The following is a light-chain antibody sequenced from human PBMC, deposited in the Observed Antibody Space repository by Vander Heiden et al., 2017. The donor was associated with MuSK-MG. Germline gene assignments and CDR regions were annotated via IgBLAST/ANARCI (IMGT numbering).Light chain of an antibody. CDR3: QQYDRRSPVT. Sequence: DIQMTQSPSTLSASVGDRVTSTCRASRSIGSLLAWYQHKPGKAPNLLIYEASILLSGVPSRFIGSASGTEFTLTISSLQPDDFATYFCQQYDRRSPVTFGQGTRLEIK. V-gene: IGKV1-5*03. CDR1: RSIGSL. J-gene: IGKJ5*01. CDR2: EAS.